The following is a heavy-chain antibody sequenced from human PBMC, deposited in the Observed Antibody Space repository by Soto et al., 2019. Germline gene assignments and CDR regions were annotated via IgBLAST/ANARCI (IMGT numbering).Heavy chain of an antibody. Sequence: SEMRSLTCTVSGECLSSGPYSWGWLRQPPGKGLEWIGYIYYNVNTNYNPSLKSRVTISVDTSKNQFSLKLSSVTAADTAVHYCARHETLHGDYDDWGQGTLGTVSS. CDR3: ARHETLHGDYDD. V-gene: IGHV4-61*01. CDR1: GECLSSGPYS. CDR2: IYYNVNT. D-gene: IGHD4-17*01. J-gene: IGHJ4*02.